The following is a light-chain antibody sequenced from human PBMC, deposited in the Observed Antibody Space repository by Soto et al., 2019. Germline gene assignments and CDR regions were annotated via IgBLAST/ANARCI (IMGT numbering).Light chain of an antibody. CDR3: CTYAGGTTWV. CDR2: EGG. Sequence: QSVRTQPASVSGSPGQSITISCTGTSSDVGSYNLVSWYPQHPGKAPKLMIYEGGKRPSGVSDRFSGSKSGNTAALTISGLQAEDEADYYCCTYAGGTTWVFGGGTKLTVL. V-gene: IGLV2-23*01. CDR1: SSDVGSYNL. J-gene: IGLJ3*02.